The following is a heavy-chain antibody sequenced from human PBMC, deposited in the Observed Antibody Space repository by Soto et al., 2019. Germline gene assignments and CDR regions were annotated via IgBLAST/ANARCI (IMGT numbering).Heavy chain of an antibody. D-gene: IGHD5-18*01. CDR3: ARPQQSNEMDTRGGDAFDL. V-gene: IGHV1-18*01. CDR2: ISAYNGNT. CDR1: GYTFTSYG. Sequence: QVQLVQSGAEVKKPGASVKVSCKASGYTFTSYGISWVRQAPGQGLEWMGWISAYNGNTNYAQKLQGRVTMTTDTSTSTAYMELRSLRSDDTAVYYCARPQQSNEMDTRGGDAFDLWGQGTMVTVSS. J-gene: IGHJ3*01.